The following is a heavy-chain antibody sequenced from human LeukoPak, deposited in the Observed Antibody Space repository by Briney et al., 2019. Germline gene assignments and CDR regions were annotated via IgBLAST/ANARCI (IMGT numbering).Heavy chain of an antibody. J-gene: IGHJ6*02. CDR3: ARGKFLRAGHYYYYGMDV. CDR1: GFTFSSYA. D-gene: IGHD6-19*01. Sequence: GGSLRLSCAASGFTFSSYAMSWVRQAPGKGLEWVSYISSSSSNIFYADSFKGRFTISRDNAQNSLYLQMNSLRVEDTAVYYCARGKFLRAGHYYYYGMDVWGQGTTVTVSS. V-gene: IGHV3-21*01. CDR2: ISSSSSNI.